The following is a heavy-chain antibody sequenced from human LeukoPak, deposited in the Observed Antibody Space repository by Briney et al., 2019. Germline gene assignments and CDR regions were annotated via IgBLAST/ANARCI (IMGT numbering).Heavy chain of an antibody. J-gene: IGHJ4*02. CDR1: GFTFSSYG. V-gene: IGHV3-33*01. CDR3: ARDPPGYSSSWYAYFDY. Sequence: GRSLRLSCAASGFTFSSYGMHWVRQAPGKGLEWVAVIWYDGSNKYYADSVKGRFTISRDNSKNTLYLQMNSLRAEDTAVYYCARDPPGYSSSWYAYFDYWGQGTLVTVSS. CDR2: IWYDGSNK. D-gene: IGHD6-13*01.